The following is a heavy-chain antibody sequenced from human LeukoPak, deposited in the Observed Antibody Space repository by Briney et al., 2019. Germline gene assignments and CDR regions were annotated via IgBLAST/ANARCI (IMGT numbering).Heavy chain of an antibody. CDR1: GFTFSSYA. CDR2: ISGSGGST. J-gene: IGHJ5*02. D-gene: IGHD3-10*01. CDR3: AKDRMVRGVIEGNWFDP. V-gene: IGHV3-23*01. Sequence: GGSLRLSCAASGFTFSSYAMSWVRQAPRKGLEWVSAISGSGGSTYYADSVKGRFTISRDNSKNTLYLQINSLRAEDTAVYYCAKDRMVRGVIEGNWFDPWGQGTLVTVSS.